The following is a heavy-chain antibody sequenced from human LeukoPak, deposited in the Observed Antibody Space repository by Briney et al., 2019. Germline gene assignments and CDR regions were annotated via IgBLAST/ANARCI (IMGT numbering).Heavy chain of an antibody. V-gene: IGHV1-2*06. Sequence: ASVKVSSKSSGYTFTGYYMHWVRQAPGQGLEWMGRINPNSGGTNYAQKFQGRVTMTRDTSISTAYMELSRLRSDDTAVYYCARDPYYDFWSGYYNWGQGTLVTVSS. J-gene: IGHJ4*02. CDR2: INPNSGGT. D-gene: IGHD3-3*01. CDR3: ARDPYYDFWSGYYN. CDR1: GYTFTGYY.